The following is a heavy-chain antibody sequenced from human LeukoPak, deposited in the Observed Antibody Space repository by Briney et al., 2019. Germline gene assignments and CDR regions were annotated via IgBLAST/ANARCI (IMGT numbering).Heavy chain of an antibody. V-gene: IGHV1-2*02. CDR1: GYTFTGYY. Sequence: GASVKVSCKASGYTFTGYYMHWVRQAPGQGLEWMGWINPNSGGTNYAQKFQGRVTMTRDTSISTAYMELSRLRSDDTAVYYCATLPRGSSKTYYYYMDVWGKGTTVTVSS. CDR2: INPNSGGT. CDR3: ATLPRGSSKTYYYYMDV. J-gene: IGHJ6*03. D-gene: IGHD6-13*01.